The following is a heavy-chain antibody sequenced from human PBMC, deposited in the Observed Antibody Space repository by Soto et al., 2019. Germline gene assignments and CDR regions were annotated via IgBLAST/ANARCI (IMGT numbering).Heavy chain of an antibody. CDR3: ARDPGDSGYEAFDY. D-gene: IGHD5-12*01. Sequence: ASVKVSCKASGGTFSSYTISWVRQAPGQGLEWMGRIIPILGIANYAQKFQGRVTITADKSTSTAYMELSSLRSEDTAVYYCARDPGDSGYEAFDYWGQGTLVTVSS. CDR2: IIPILGIA. CDR1: GGTFSSYT. J-gene: IGHJ4*02. V-gene: IGHV1-69*04.